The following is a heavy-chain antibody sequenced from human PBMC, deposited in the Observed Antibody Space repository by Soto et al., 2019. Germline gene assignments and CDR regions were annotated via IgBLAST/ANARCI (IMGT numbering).Heavy chain of an antibody. CDR2: IYYSGST. J-gene: IGHJ6*02. CDR3: ARDMRFARDYYYYGMDV. Sequence: PSETLSLTCTVSGGSITSGDYYWSWIRQPPGKGLEWIGYIYYSGSTYYNPSLKSRVTISVDTSKNQFSLKLSSVTAADTAVYYCARDMRFARDYYYYGMDVWGQGTTVTV. D-gene: IGHD3-3*01. V-gene: IGHV4-30-4*01. CDR1: GGSITSGDYY.